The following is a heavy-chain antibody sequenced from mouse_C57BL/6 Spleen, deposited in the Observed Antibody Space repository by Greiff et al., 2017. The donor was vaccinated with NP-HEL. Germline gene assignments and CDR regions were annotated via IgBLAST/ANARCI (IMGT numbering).Heavy chain of an antibody. CDR3: TRGDYYGSSFDFDY. Sequence: VQLQQSGAELVRPGASVTLSCKASGYTFTAYEMHWVKQTPVHGLEWIGAIATETGGTASNQQFKGKAILTADKSSSTAYMELRSLTSADSAVYYCTRGDYYGSSFDFDYWGQGTTLTVSS. V-gene: IGHV1-15*01. CDR2: IATETGGT. J-gene: IGHJ2*01. CDR1: GYTFTAYE. D-gene: IGHD1-1*01.